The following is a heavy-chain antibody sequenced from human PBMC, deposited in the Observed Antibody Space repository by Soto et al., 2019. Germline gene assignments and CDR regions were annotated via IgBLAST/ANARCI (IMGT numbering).Heavy chain of an antibody. CDR2: ISRSGAST. J-gene: IGHJ4*02. CDR1: GFSFSSYA. V-gene: IGHV3-23*01. CDR3: AKGGSSTSRPYYFDY. D-gene: IGHD1-26*01. Sequence: PGGSLILSCAASGFSFSSYAMTWVRQAPGKGLEWVSGISRSGASTFNADSVKGRFTISRDNSKNTLYLQMNSLRADDAAVYYCAKGGSSTSRPYYFDYWGQGTLVTVSS.